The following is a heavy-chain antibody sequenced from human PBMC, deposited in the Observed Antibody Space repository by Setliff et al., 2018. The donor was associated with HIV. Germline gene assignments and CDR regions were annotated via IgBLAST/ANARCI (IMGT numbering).Heavy chain of an antibody. CDR3: ARRATTGDYHHFFDF. V-gene: IGHV1-18*04. CDR2: ISVYNGKG. Sequence: GASVKVSCKASSNTFINDVFNWVRQAPGQGLEWMGWISVYNGKGNYAQKFQDRISMITDTSTSTVYMELRSLVSDDTAVYYCARRATTGDYHHFFDFWGQGTLVTVS. D-gene: IGHD4-17*01. J-gene: IGHJ4*02. CDR1: SNTFINDV.